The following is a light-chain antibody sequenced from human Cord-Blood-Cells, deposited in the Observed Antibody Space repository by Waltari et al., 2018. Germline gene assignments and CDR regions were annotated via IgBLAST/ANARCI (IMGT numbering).Light chain of an antibody. Sequence: QSALTQPASVSGSLGQSITIPCTGTSSDLGGYNYIPWYQQHPGKAPKLMIYDVSNRPSGVSNRFSGSKSGNTASLTISGLQAEDEADYYCSSYTSSSTWVFGGGTKLTVL. CDR2: DVS. J-gene: IGLJ3*02. CDR1: SSDLGGYNY. CDR3: SSYTSSSTWV. V-gene: IGLV2-14*01.